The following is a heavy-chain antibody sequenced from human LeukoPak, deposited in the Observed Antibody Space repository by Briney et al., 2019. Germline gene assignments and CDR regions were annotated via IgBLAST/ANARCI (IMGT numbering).Heavy chain of an antibody. CDR2: IVLGAGNT. Sequence: SVKVSYKASGFTFPNSAMQWVRQARGQRLEWIGWIVLGAGNTVYSHKFHDRVTITRDVSTNTAYMELDSLGSEDTAVYYCAAQRGASLHDFWSTRLFDPWGQGTLVTVSS. CDR3: AAQRGASLHDFWSTRLFDP. V-gene: IGHV1-58*02. J-gene: IGHJ5*02. CDR1: GFTFPNSA. D-gene: IGHD3-3*01.